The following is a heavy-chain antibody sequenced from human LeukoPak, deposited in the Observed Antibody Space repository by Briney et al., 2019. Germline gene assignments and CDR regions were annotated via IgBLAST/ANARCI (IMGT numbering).Heavy chain of an antibody. CDR3: GKDRGGRPFYGMDV. D-gene: IGHD3-10*01. Sequence: GGSLRLSCAASGFTFSSYAMSWVRQAPGKGLEWVSTISGSGGAGTYYADPVKGRFTISRDNSKNTRYLPMNSLRAEDTAVNYCGKDRGGRPFYGMDVWGQGTTVTVSS. CDR2: ISGSGGAGT. V-gene: IGHV3-23*01. CDR1: GFTFSSYA. J-gene: IGHJ6*02.